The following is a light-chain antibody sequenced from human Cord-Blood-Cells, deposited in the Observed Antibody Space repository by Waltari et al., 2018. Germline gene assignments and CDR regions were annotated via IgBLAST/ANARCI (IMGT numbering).Light chain of an antibody. CDR1: SSDVGSYNL. CDR3: CSYAGSSTWV. Sequence: QSALTQPASVSGSPGQSITISCTGTSSDVGSYNLVSWYQQHPGKAPKLMIYAGSKRPSGVSKRFSGSKSDNKASLTISGLQAEDEADYYCCSYAGSSTWVFGGGTKLTVL. V-gene: IGLV2-23*01. CDR2: AGS. J-gene: IGLJ3*02.